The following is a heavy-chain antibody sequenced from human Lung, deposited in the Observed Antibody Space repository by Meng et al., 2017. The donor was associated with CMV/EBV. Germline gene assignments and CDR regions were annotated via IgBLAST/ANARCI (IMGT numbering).Heavy chain of an antibody. CDR3: ARGRGNQPLFDF. Sequence: QVQVVKSGAEVKKLGSSVKVACKPSGGSFRTYTFSWVRQAPGQGLEWMGGLIPVLNKAKSAPRFQDRVTFTADETTTTAYMELSSLTFEDTAVYFCARGRGNQPLFDFWGQGTLVTVSS. D-gene: IGHD2/OR15-2a*01. CDR1: GGSFRTYT. J-gene: IGHJ4*02. V-gene: IGHV1-69*10. CDR2: LIPVLNKA.